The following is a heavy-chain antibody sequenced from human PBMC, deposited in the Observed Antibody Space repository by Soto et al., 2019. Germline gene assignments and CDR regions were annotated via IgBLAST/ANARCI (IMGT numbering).Heavy chain of an antibody. J-gene: IGHJ4*02. CDR3: ARTPYDILTDYYFDY. V-gene: IGHV4-31*03. CDR2: IYYSGST. CDR1: GGSISSGGYY. D-gene: IGHD3-9*01. Sequence: SETLSLTCTVSGGSISSGGYYWSWIRQHPGKGLEWIGYIYYSGSTYYNPSLKSRVTISVDTSKNQFSLKLSSVTAADTAVYYCARTPYDILTDYYFDYWGQGTLVTSPQ.